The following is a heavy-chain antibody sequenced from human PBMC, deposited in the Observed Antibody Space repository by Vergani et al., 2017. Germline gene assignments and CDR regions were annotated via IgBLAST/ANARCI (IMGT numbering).Heavy chain of an antibody. CDR1: GESIRSGSHY. V-gene: IGHV4-61*02. J-gene: IGHJ4*02. D-gene: IGHD2-15*01. Sequence: QVKLQESGPGLLKPSQTLSLTCTVSGESIRSGSHYWSWIRQPAGKGPEWIGHIHTGGRTDLNPSFKSRVSISVDTSKRQFSLKLNSVTVADTAVYYCARSRPYCTGGSCPAIWGQGTLVTVSS. CDR2: IHTGGRT. CDR3: ARSRPYCTGGSCPAI.